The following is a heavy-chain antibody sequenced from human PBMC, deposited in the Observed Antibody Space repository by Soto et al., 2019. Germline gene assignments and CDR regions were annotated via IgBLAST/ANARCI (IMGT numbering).Heavy chain of an antibody. CDR3: ARGLVDDFWSGYYLNWFDP. D-gene: IGHD3-3*01. J-gene: IGHJ5*02. CDR2: INHSGST. Sequence: PSETLSLTCAVYGGSFSGYYWGWIRQPPGKGLEWIGEINHSGSTNYNPSLKSRVTISVDTSKNQFSLKLGSVTAADTAVYYCARGLVDDFWSGYYLNWFDPWGQGTLVTVSS. CDR1: GGSFSGYY. V-gene: IGHV4-34*01.